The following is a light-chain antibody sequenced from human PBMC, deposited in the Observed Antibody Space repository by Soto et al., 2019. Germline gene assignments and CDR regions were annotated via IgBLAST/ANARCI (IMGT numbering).Light chain of an antibody. J-gene: IGLJ1*01. CDR1: SSDVGAYNY. CDR2: DVS. V-gene: IGLV2-11*01. CDR3: CSYGGSSYV. Sequence: QSALTQPRSVSGSPGQAVTISCTGTSSDVGAYNYVSWYQQYPDKVPKVVIYDVSERPSGVPDRFSGSKSGNTASLTISGLQAEDEADYYCCSYGGSSYVFGTGTKLTVL.